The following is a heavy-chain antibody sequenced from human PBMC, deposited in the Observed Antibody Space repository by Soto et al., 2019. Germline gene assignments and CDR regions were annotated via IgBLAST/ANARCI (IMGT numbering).Heavy chain of an antibody. D-gene: IGHD3-22*01. CDR3: ARAFSGITMKERNRPWYAFYI. V-gene: IGHV1-69*13. J-gene: IGHJ3*02. Sequence: ASVKVSCKASGGTFSSYAISWVRQAPGQGLEWMGGIIPIFGTANYAQKFQGRVTITADESTSTAYMELSSLRSEDTAVYYCARAFSGITMKERNRPWYAFYIWGRGTMVTGSS. CDR2: IIPIFGTA. CDR1: GGTFSSYA.